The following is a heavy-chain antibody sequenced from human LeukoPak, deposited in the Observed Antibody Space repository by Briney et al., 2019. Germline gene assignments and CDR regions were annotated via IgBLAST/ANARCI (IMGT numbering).Heavy chain of an antibody. CDR2: IWYDGNNK. CDR1: GFTFSNYG. Sequence: GGSLRLSCAASGFTFSNYGMHWVRQAPGKGLEWVAVIWYDGNNKYYGDSVKGRFTISRDNSKNTLYLQMNSLRAEDTTVYYCARDRWSSTSYNDYWGQGTLVTVSS. V-gene: IGHV3-33*01. D-gene: IGHD2-2*01. J-gene: IGHJ4*02. CDR3: ARDRWSSTSYNDY.